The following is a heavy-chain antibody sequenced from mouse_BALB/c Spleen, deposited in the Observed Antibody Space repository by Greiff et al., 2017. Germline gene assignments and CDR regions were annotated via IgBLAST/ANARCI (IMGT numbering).Heavy chain of an antibody. Sequence: QVQLQQSGAELVRPGSSVKLSCKASGYAFSSYWMNWVKQRPGQGLEWIGQIYPGDGDTNYNGKFKGKATLTADTSSSTAYMQLSSLTSEDSAVYYCTRSRATGPYYFDYWGQGTTLTVSS. CDR1: GYAFSSYW. D-gene: IGHD3-3*01. CDR2: IYPGDGDT. V-gene: IGHV1-80*01. CDR3: TRSRATGPYYFDY. J-gene: IGHJ2*01.